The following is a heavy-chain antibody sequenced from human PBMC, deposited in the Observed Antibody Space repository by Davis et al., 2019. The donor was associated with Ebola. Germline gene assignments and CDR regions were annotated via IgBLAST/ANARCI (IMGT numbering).Heavy chain of an antibody. CDR3: ARHSSGWNSLYGMDV. D-gene: IGHD6-19*01. Sequence: PSETLSLTCTVSGGSISSSSYYWGWIRQPPGKGLEWIGSIYYSGSTYYNPSLKSRVTISVDTSKNQFSLKLSSVTAADTAVYYCARHSSGWNSLYGMDVWGQGTTVTVSS. J-gene: IGHJ6*02. CDR1: GGSISSSSYY. V-gene: IGHV4-39*01. CDR2: IYYSGST.